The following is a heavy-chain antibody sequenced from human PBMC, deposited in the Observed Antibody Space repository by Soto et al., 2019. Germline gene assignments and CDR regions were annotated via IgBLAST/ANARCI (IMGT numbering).Heavy chain of an antibody. J-gene: IGHJ6*01. CDR2: ISPILGTA. Sequence: QVPLVQYGAEVKKAVSSVTVSCKASGGTFSSYAISWVRQAPGQGLEWMGGISPILGTANYAQKFQGRVKITAVESTSTAYMELRSLISEHTAVYSCARVLKLHYYYRIDAWWQGTKVTFSS. CDR3: ARVLKLHYYYRIDA. D-gene: IGHD1-7*01. CDR1: GGTFSSYA. V-gene: IGHV1-69*11.